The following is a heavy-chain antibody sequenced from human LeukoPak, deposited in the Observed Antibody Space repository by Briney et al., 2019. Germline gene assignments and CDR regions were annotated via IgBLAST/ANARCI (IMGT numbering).Heavy chain of an antibody. CDR1: GFTFSSYA. CDR3: ARGDYDFWSGYYTDLSYFDY. Sequence: QPGGSLRLSCAASGFTFSSYAMSWVRQAPGKGLEWVSYISSSSSTIYYADSVKGRFTISRDNAKNSLYLQMNSLRAEDTAVYYCARGDYDFWSGYYTDLSYFDYWGQGTLVTVSS. CDR2: ISSSSSTI. V-gene: IGHV3-48*01. J-gene: IGHJ4*02. D-gene: IGHD3-3*01.